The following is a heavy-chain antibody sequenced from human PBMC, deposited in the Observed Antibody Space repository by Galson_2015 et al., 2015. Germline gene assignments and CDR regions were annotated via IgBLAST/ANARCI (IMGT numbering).Heavy chain of an antibody. V-gene: IGHV1-3*01. CDR3: ARVSNPPFDY. Sequence: SVKVSCKASGYTFISYPVHWVRQAPGQGLEWMGWINPGNGNTKNSQKFQGRVTITRDTSASTAYMELSSLRSEDTAVYYCARVSNPPFDYWGQGPLVTVSS. CDR1: GYTFISYP. CDR2: INPGNGNT. J-gene: IGHJ4*02. D-gene: IGHD1-14*01.